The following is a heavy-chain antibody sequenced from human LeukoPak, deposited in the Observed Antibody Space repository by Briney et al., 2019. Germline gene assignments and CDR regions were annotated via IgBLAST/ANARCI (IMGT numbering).Heavy chain of an antibody. D-gene: IGHD2-21*02. CDR3: ARVEVVTATSDAFDI. CDR1: GGSISGYY. CDR2: INHSGST. J-gene: IGHJ3*02. V-gene: IGHV4-34*01. Sequence: SETLSLTCTVSGGSISGYYWSWIRQPPGKGLEWIGEINHSGSTNYNPSLKSRVTISVDTSKNQFSLKLSSVTAADTAVYYCARVEVVTATSDAFDIWGQGTMVTVSS.